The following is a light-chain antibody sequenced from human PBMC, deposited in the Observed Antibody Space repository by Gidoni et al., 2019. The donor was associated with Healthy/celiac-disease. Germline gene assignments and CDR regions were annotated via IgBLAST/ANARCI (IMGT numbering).Light chain of an antibody. V-gene: IGLV2-14*01. CDR2: DVS. CDR3: SSYTSRSTYVV. J-gene: IGLJ2*01. CDR1: SSDVGGYNY. Sequence: SALTQPASVSGSPGQSITISCTGTSSDVGGYNYVSWYQQHPGKAPKLMIYDVSKRPSGVSNRFSGSKSGNTASLTISGLQAEDEADYYCSSYTSRSTYVVFGGGTKLTVL.